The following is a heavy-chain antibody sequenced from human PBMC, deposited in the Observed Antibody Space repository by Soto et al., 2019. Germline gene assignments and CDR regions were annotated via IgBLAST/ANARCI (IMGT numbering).Heavy chain of an antibody. Sequence: QLQLQESGPGLVKPSETLSLTCTVSGGSISSSSYYWGWIRQPPGMGLECIGSIYYSGYTYYNPSLKSPVTISVETAKNRFFLKLRAVTAADTAAYYCARPSGPLYVGYYYDMDVWGQGTTVTVSS. CDR2: IYYSGYT. J-gene: IGHJ6*02. CDR3: ARPSGPLYVGYYYDMDV. V-gene: IGHV4-39*01. D-gene: IGHD3-16*01. CDR1: GGSISSSSYY.